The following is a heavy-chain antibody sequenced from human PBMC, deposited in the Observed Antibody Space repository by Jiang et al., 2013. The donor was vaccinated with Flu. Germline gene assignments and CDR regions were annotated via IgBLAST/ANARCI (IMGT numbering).Heavy chain of an antibody. CDR2: IYYSGST. CDR1: SISSSSYY. J-gene: IGHJ4*02. V-gene: IGHV4-39*01. D-gene: IGHD3-22*01. Sequence: SISSSSYYWGWIRQPQGRGVEWIGSIYYSGSTYYNPSLKSRVTISVDTSKNQFSLKLSSVTAADTAVYYCARQGDDSSGYYDYWGQGTLVTVSS. CDR3: ARQGDDSSGYYDY.